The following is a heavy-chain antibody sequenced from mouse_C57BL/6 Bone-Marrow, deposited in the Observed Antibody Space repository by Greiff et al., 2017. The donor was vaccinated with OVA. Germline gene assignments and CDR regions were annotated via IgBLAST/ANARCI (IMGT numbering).Heavy chain of an antibody. CDR3: TLTGPAWFAY. V-gene: IGHV14-4*01. J-gene: IGHJ3*01. CDR1: GFNIKDDY. D-gene: IGHD4-1*01. Sequence: EVQGVESGAELVRPGASVKLSCTASGFNIKDDYMHWVKQRPEQGLEWIGWIDPENGDTEYASKFQGKATITADTSSNTAYLQLSSLTSEDTAVYYCTLTGPAWFAYWGQGTLVTVSA. CDR2: IDPENGDT.